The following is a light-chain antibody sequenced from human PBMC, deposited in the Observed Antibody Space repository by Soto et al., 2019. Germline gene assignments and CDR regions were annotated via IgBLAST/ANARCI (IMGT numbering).Light chain of an antibody. J-gene: IGLJ2*01. V-gene: IGLV2-14*01. CDR2: DVS. Sequence: QSALTQPAYVSGSPGQSITISCPGTSSDVGGYNYVSWYQQHPGKAPKLMIYDVSNRPSGVSNRFSGSKSGNTASLTISGLQAEDEADYYCSSYTSSSTLVVFGGGTKLTV. CDR1: SSDVGGYNY. CDR3: SSYTSSSTLVV.